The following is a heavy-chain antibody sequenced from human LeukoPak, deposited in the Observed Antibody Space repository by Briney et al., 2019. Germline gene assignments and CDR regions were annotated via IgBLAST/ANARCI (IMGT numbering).Heavy chain of an antibody. CDR2: INHSGST. J-gene: IGHJ5*02. CDR3: AREYIVVVTATQGYNWFDP. V-gene: IGHV4-34*01. D-gene: IGHD2-21*02. CDR1: GGSFSGYY. Sequence: KPSETLSLTCAVYGGSFSGYYWSWIRQPPGKGLEWIGEINHSGSTNYNPSLKSRVTISVDTSKNQFSLKLSSVTAADTAVYYCAREYIVVVTATQGYNWFDPWGQGTLVTVSS.